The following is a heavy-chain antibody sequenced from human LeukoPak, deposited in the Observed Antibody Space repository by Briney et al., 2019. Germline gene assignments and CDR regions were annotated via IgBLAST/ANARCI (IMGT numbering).Heavy chain of an antibody. J-gene: IGHJ4*02. CDR1: GGSYSGYY. Sequence: SETLSLTCAVYGGSYSGYYWSWIRQPPGKGLEWIGEINHSGSTNYNPSLKSRVTISVDTSKNQFSLKLSSVTAADTAVYYCASSRYYYDSSGYFHREFDYWGQGTLVTVSS. V-gene: IGHV4-34*01. CDR2: INHSGST. D-gene: IGHD3-22*01. CDR3: ASSRYYYDSSGYFHREFDY.